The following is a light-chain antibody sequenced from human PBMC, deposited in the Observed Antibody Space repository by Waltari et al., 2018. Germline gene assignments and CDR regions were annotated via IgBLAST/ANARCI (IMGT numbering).Light chain of an antibody. V-gene: IGLV2-14*03. CDR1: SSDVGGYHY. Sequence: QSALTQPASVSGSPGQSITISCPGTSSDVGGYHYVSWYQHHPGKAPKLMMYDISNRPSGVSNRFSGSKSGNTASLTISGLQAEDEADYYCSSYTSSSTHNVFGSGTKVTVL. CDR2: DIS. J-gene: IGLJ6*01. CDR3: SSYTSSSTHNV.